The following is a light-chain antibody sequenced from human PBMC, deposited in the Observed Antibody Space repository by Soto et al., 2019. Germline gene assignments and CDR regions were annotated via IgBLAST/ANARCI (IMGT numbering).Light chain of an antibody. CDR3: QQVKGFPLT. CDR2: AAS. V-gene: IGKV1-12*01. Sequence: DIQMTQSPSSVSAFVGDRVAITCRASHDIARWLAWYQQQPGKAPRLRIYAASSLQSGVPTRFSGSGSGTDFTLTITNLQPEDSAVYYCQQVKGFPLTFGGGTKVEIK. CDR1: HDIARW. J-gene: IGKJ4*01.